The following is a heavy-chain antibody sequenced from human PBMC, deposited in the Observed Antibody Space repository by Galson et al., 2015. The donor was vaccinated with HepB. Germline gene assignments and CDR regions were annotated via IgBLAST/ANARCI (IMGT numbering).Heavy chain of an antibody. Sequence: ETLSLTCTVSGDSVRSSDYYWSWIRQPPGKGLDWIGYIYYGEDTKYNPSLKSRVTISEDPSKNQFSLKLNSVTAADTAVYYCARESSISYGMDVWGQGTTVTVSS. V-gene: IGHV4-61*08. CDR3: ARESSISYGMDV. J-gene: IGHJ6*02. D-gene: IGHD6-13*01. CDR1: GDSVRSSDYY. CDR2: IYYGEDT.